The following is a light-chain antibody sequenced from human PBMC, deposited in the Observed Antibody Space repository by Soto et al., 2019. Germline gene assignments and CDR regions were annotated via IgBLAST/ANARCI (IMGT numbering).Light chain of an antibody. J-gene: IGKJ4*01. V-gene: IGKV3-11*01. CDR3: QQRSDWPLT. CDR2: DAS. Sequence: EIVLTQSPATLSLSPGETATLSCRASQSVGNILAWYQHRPGQAPRLLISDASNRATGVPVRFSGSGSGTDFTLTINNLEPEDFAVYYRQQRSDWPLTFGGGTKVEI. CDR1: QSVGNI.